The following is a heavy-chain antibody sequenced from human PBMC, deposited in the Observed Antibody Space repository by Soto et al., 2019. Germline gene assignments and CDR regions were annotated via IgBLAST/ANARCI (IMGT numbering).Heavy chain of an antibody. D-gene: IGHD2-2*03. V-gene: IGHV3-30*18. J-gene: IGHJ6*02. Sequence: VQLVESGGGVVQPGRSLRLSCAASGFTFSSYGMHWVRQAPGKGLEWVAVISYDGSNKYYADSVKGRFTISRDNSKNTLYLQMNSLRAEDTAVYYCAKDTGLDIRYYYYGMDVWGQGTTVTVSS. CDR2: ISYDGSNK. CDR1: GFTFSSYG. CDR3: AKDTGLDIRYYYYGMDV.